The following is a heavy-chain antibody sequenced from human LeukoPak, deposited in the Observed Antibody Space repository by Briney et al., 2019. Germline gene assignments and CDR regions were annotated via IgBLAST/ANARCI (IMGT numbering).Heavy chain of an antibody. CDR2: IIPIFGTA. V-gene: IGHV1-69*13. CDR3: ARAEWLSPHAFDI. J-gene: IGHJ3*02. CDR1: GGTFSSYA. D-gene: IGHD3-3*01. Sequence: GASVKVSCKASGGTFSSYAISWVRQAPGQGLEWMGGIIPIFGTANYAQKFQGRVTITADESTSTAYMELSSLRSGDTAVYYCARAEWLSPHAFDIRGQGTMVTVSS.